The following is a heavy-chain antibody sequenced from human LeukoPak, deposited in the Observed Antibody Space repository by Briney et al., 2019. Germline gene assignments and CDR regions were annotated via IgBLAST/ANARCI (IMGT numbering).Heavy chain of an antibody. CDR2: INQDGSEK. CDR3: ARAAGWEPEN. CDR1: GTTFDSHY. Sequence: PGGSLRLSCAASGTTFDSHYMTWVRQTPEKGLEWVANINQDGSEKNYVDSVKGRFTISRDNAKKSLYLQMNSLRAEDTAVYYCARAAGWEPENWGQGTLVTVPS. J-gene: IGHJ4*02. D-gene: IGHD1-26*01. V-gene: IGHV3-7*04.